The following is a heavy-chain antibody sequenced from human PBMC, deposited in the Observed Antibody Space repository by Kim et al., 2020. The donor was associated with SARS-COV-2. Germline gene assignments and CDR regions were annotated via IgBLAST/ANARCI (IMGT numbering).Heavy chain of an antibody. J-gene: IGHJ4*02. V-gene: IGHV3-23*01. Sequence: DSVKGRFTISRDNSKNTLYLQMTSLRAEDTAVYYCAKGGYSGYDLVTFDYWGQGTLVTVSS. D-gene: IGHD5-12*01. CDR3: AKGGYSGYDLVTFDY.